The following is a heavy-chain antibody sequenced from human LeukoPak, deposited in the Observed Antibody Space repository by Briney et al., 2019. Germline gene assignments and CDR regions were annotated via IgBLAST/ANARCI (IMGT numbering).Heavy chain of an antibody. CDR1: GGTCSSYA. V-gene: IGHV1-69*13. D-gene: IGHD4-11*01. CDR2: IIPIFGTA. J-gene: IGHJ4*02. CDR3: ARVIGNDYSNYPFDY. Sequence: SVKVSCKASGGTCSSYAISWVRQAPGQGLEWMGGIIPIFGTANYAQKFQGRVTITADESTSTAYMELSSLRSEDTAVYYCARVIGNDYSNYPFDYWGQGTLVTVSS.